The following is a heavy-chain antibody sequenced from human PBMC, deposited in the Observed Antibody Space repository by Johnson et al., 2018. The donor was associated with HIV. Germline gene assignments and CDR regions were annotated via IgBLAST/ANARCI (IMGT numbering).Heavy chain of an antibody. CDR2: ISYDGSNK. V-gene: IGHV3-30*04. CDR1: GFTFSSYA. J-gene: IGHJ3*02. Sequence: QMLLVESGGGVVQPGRSLRLSCAASGFTFSSYAMHWVRQAPGKGLEWVAVISYDGSNKNHADSVKGRFTISRDNSKNTLYLQMNSLRAEDTAVYYCARERNMIVVDDDAFDIWGQGTMVTVSS. CDR3: ARERNMIVVDDDAFDI. D-gene: IGHD3-22*01.